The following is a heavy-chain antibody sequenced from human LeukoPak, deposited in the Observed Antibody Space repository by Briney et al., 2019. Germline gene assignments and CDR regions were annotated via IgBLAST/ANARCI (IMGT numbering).Heavy chain of an antibody. V-gene: IGHV3-7*01. CDR3: AREVSQQWLGPDAFDI. CDR2: IKQDGSEK. Sequence: GGSLRLSCAASGFTFSSYWMSWVRQAPGKGLEWVANIKQDGSEKYYVDSVKGRFTISRDNAKNSLYLQMNSLRAEDTAVYYCAREVSQQWLGPDAFDIWGQGTMVTVSS. CDR1: GFTFSSYW. D-gene: IGHD6-19*01. J-gene: IGHJ3*02.